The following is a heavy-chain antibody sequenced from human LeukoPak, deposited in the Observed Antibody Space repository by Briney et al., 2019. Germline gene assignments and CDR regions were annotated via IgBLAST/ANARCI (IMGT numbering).Heavy chain of an antibody. CDR2: INNSGST. CDR1: GGSFSNYY. Sequence: PSETLSLTCAVYGGSFSNYYWSWIRQPPGKGLEWIGEINNSGSTNYNPSLKSRVTISVDTSKEQFSLKLNSVTAADTAVYYCALRSSGWSNGIDYWGQGTRVTVSS. D-gene: IGHD6-19*01. CDR3: ALRSSGWSNGIDY. J-gene: IGHJ4*02. V-gene: IGHV4-34*01.